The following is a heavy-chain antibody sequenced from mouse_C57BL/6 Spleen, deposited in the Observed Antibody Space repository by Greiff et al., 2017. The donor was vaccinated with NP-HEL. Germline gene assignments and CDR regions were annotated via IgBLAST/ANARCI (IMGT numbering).Heavy chain of an antibody. CDR3: ASALIYYDYDGYAMDY. V-gene: IGHV14-3*01. J-gene: IGHJ4*01. D-gene: IGHD2-4*01. CDR1: GFNIKNTY. CDR2: IDPANGNT. Sequence: EVQLQESVAELVRPGASVKLSCTASGFNIKNTYMHWVKQRPEQGLEWIGRIDPANGNTKYAPKFQGKATITADTSSNTAYLQLSSLTSEDTAIYYCASALIYYDYDGYAMDYWGQGTSVTVSS.